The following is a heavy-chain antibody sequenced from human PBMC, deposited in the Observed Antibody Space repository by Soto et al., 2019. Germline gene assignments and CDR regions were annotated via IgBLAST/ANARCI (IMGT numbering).Heavy chain of an antibody. J-gene: IGHJ4*02. CDR2: ISWNSGSI. D-gene: IGHD5-18*01. Sequence: DVQLVESGGGLVQPGRSLRLSCAASGFTFDDYAMHWVRQAPGKGLEWVSGISWNSGSIGYADSVKGRFTISRHNAKNSLYLQMNSLRAEDTALYYCAKDSGHTAMANLDYWGQGTLVTVSS. CDR1: GFTFDDYA. V-gene: IGHV3-9*01. CDR3: AKDSGHTAMANLDY.